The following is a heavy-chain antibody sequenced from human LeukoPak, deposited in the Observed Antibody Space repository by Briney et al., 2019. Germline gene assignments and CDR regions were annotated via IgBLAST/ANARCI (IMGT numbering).Heavy chain of an antibody. CDR2: ISAYNGNT. J-gene: IGHJ4*02. V-gene: IGHV1-18*01. D-gene: IGHD3-22*01. CDR1: GGTFSSYA. Sequence: ASVKVSCKASGGTFSSYAISWVRQAPGQGLEWMGWISAYNGNTNYAQKLQGRVTMTTDISTSTAYMELRSLRSDDTAVYHCARDRRYYSDSSGYHPGDYWGQGTLVTVSS. CDR3: ARDRRYYSDSSGYHPGDY.